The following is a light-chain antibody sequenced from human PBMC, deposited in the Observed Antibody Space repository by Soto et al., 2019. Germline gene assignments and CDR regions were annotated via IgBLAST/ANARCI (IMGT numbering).Light chain of an antibody. Sequence: IPMTQSPSSLSAIAVDRVTIACRASQDIGNDLGWYQQMPGKAPKLLIFAASTLQSGVSSRFSGSGSGTHFTLTIGNLQPEDAATYYCLHDHTYPWTFGQGTKVEVK. CDR2: AAS. J-gene: IGKJ1*01. CDR3: LHDHTYPWT. V-gene: IGKV1-6*01. CDR1: QDIGND.